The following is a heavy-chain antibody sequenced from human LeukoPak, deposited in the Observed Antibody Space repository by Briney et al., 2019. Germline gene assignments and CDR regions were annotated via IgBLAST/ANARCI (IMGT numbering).Heavy chain of an antibody. V-gene: IGHV3-21*01. CDR3: ASPFGVVPAALRDY. Sequence: GGSLRLSCAASGFTFSSYSMNWVRQAPGKGLEWVSSISSSSSYIYYADSVKGRFTISRDNAKNSLYLQMNSLRAEDTAVYYCASPFGVVPAALRDYWGQGTLVTVSS. CDR2: ISSSSSYI. CDR1: GFTFSSYS. D-gene: IGHD2-2*01. J-gene: IGHJ4*02.